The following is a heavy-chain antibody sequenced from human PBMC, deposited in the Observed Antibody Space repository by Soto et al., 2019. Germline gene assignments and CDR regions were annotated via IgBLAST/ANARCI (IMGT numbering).Heavy chain of an antibody. CDR1: GFTFSTYT. J-gene: IGHJ5*02. CDR2: ISTTTGTYI. Sequence: EVQVVESGGGLVKPGGSLRLSCAASGFTFSTYTMNWVRQAPGRGLEWVSSISTTTGTYIYYADSVKGRITISRDNAKNLLYLQMNRLRAEDTGVYYCARVAIAYQLLGWFDPWGQGTPVTGAS. V-gene: IGHV3-21*02. D-gene: IGHD2-2*01. CDR3: ARVAIAYQLLGWFDP.